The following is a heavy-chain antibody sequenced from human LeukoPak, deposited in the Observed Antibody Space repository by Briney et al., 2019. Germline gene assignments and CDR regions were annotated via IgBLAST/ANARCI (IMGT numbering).Heavy chain of an antibody. CDR2: INHSGST. V-gene: IGHV4-34*01. J-gene: IGHJ6*02. CDR3: ARGRFLEWLQYYYYGMDV. D-gene: IGHD3-3*01. Sequence: PSETLSLTCAVYGGSFSGYYWSWIRQPPGKGLEWIGEINHSGSTNYNPSLKSRVTISVDTSKNQFSLKLGSVTAADTAVYYCARGRFLEWLQYYYYGMDVWGQGTTVTVSS. CDR1: GGSFSGYY.